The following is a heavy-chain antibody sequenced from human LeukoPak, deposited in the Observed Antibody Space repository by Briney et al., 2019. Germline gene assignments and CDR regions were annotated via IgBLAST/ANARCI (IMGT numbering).Heavy chain of an antibody. V-gene: IGHV3-48*03. CDR3: AREIGPRQLHLWGWAFDY. Sequence: GGSLRLSCAASGFTFSSYEMNWVRQAPGKGLEWVSYISSSGSTIYYADSVKGRFTISRDNAKNSLYLQMNSLRAEDTAVYYCAREIGPRQLHLWGWAFDYWGQGTLVTVSS. CDR1: GFTFSSYE. J-gene: IGHJ4*02. D-gene: IGHD5-18*01. CDR2: ISSSGSTI.